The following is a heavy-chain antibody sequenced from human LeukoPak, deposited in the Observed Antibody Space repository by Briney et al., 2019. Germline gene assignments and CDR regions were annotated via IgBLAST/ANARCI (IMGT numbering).Heavy chain of an antibody. J-gene: IGHJ4*02. V-gene: IGHV4/OR15-8*02. D-gene: IGHD1-1*01. Sequence: SETLSLTCAVSGVSISSDNWWTWVRQSPGTGLEWVGETHRGGDTKYNPSLNPRVTISMDYFRNQLSLNLYSVTAADTAVYYCATRDQSRTTAVPPDFWGQGILVTVSS. CDR2: THRGGDT. CDR1: GVSISSDNW. CDR3: ATRDQSRTTAVPPDF.